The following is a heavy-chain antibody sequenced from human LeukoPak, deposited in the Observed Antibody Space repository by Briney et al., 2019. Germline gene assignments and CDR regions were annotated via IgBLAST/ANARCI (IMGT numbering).Heavy chain of an antibody. D-gene: IGHD3-16*01. CDR2: IKQDGSEK. CDR3: ARDPPSRGTRYFDY. J-gene: IGHJ4*02. Sequence: LTGGSLRFSCAASRFTFSSYWMSWVRQAPGKGLEWVANIKQDGSEKYYVDSVKGRFTISRDNAKNSPYLQMNSLRAEDTAVYYCARDPPSRGTRYFDYWGQGTLVTVSS. CDR1: RFTFSSYW. V-gene: IGHV3-7*01.